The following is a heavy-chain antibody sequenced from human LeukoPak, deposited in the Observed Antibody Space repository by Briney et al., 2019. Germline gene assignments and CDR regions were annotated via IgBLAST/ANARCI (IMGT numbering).Heavy chain of an antibody. V-gene: IGHV3-7*01. CDR3: ARHSDSSGWFDP. CDR1: GFTFSNYW. Sequence: GGSLRLSCAASGFTFSNYWMSWVRQAPGKGLEGVANIKQDGSAENYVDSVKGRFTISRDNAKNSLYLQMNSLRADDTAVYYCARHSDSSGWFDPWGQGTLVTVSS. D-gene: IGHD6-6*01. CDR2: IKQDGSAE. J-gene: IGHJ5*02.